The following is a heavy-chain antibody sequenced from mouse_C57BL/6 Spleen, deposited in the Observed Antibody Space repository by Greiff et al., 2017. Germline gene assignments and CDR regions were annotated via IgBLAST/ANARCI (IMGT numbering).Heavy chain of an antibody. Sequence: VQLVESGAELARPGASVKLSCKASGYTFTSYGISWVKQRTGQGLEWIGEIYPRSGNTYYNEKFKGKATLTADKSSSTAYMELRSLTSEDSAVYFCAREGNYAWFAYWGQGTLVTVSA. J-gene: IGHJ3*01. V-gene: IGHV1-81*01. CDR2: IYPRSGNT. D-gene: IGHD2-1*01. CDR3: AREGNYAWFAY. CDR1: GYTFTSYG.